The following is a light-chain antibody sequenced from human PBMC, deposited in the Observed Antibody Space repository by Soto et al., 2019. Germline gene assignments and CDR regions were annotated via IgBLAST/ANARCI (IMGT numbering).Light chain of an antibody. J-gene: IGLJ1*01. CDR2: GVS. V-gene: IGLV2-11*01. CDR3: CSYAGTPYV. Sequence: QSVLTQPRSVSASPGQSVTISCTGTRSDVGGYNYVSWYQHHPGKAPKLMIYGVSERPSGVPDRFSGSKPGNTASLTISGLQAEDEADYYCCSYAGTPYVFGTGTKVTVL. CDR1: RSDVGGYNY.